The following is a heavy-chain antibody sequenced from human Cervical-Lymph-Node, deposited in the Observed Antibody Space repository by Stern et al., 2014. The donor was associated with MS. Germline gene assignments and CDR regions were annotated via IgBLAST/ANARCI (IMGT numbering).Heavy chain of an antibody. CDR3: ASGGEVDGGDV. Sequence: VQLEESGTEVKKPGASVKVSCKASGYTLTIYYIHWVRQAPGQGLEWMGVNNPRGGRTTYAQQFQGRVTMTRDTPTSPAYMELSSLRSDDTAVYYCASGGEVDGGDVWGQGTTVTVFS. CDR1: GYTLTIYY. D-gene: IGHD2-15*01. J-gene: IGHJ6*02. V-gene: IGHV1-46*01. CDR2: NNPRGGRT.